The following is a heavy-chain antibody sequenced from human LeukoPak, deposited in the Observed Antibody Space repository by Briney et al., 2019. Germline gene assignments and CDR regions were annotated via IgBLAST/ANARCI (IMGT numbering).Heavy chain of an antibody. J-gene: IGHJ4*02. CDR3: ARVRDGYNRDY. CDR2: IYYSGST. Sequence: PSETLSLTCTVSGGSISSYYWSWIRQPPGKGLEWIGYIYYSGSTNYNPSLKSRVTISVDTSKNQFSLKLSSVTAADTAVYYCARVRDGYNRDYWGQGTLVTVSS. CDR1: GGSISSYY. D-gene: IGHD5-24*01. V-gene: IGHV4-59*12.